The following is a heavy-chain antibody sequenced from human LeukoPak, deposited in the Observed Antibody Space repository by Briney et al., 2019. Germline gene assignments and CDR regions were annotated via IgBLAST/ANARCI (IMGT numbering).Heavy chain of an antibody. Sequence: PSETLSLTCTVSGGSISSYYWTWIRQPPGKGLEWIGYIHYSGSTDYNPSLKSRVTISIDTSKNQFSLRLSSVTAADTAVYYCTRGAVAGKMSWFDPWGQGTLVTVSS. D-gene: IGHD6-19*01. V-gene: IGHV4-59*01. J-gene: IGHJ5*02. CDR1: GGSISSYY. CDR3: TRGAVAGKMSWFDP. CDR2: IHYSGST.